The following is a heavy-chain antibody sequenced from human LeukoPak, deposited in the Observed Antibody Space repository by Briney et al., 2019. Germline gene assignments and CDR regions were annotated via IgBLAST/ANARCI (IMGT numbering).Heavy chain of an antibody. J-gene: IGHJ4*02. CDR1: GGTFNYYI. D-gene: IGHD2-2*02. CDR2: IVPMFGIS. V-gene: IGHV1-69*02. Sequence: SVKVSCKASGGTFNYYIINWVRQAPGQGLEWMGRIVPMFGISDYAQKFQGRVTLTADKSTRTAYMELSSLRSEDTAMYYCARGASIGFCSSTSCYKAYDYWGQGTLVTVSS. CDR3: ARGASIGFCSSTSCYKAYDY.